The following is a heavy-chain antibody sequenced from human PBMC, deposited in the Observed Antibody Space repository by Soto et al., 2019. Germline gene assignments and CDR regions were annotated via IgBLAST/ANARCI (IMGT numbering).Heavy chain of an antibody. V-gene: IGHV1-69*01. D-gene: IGHD1-1*01. CDR2: IIPRFGTT. CDR3: ARGRGLYNSGRSQLDY. J-gene: IGHJ4*02. Sequence: QVQLVQSGAEVKKPGSSMRVSCKASGDTFSRYTVNWVRQAPRQGLEWMGGIIPRFGTTNYAPTLQGRVTITADESTNTVYMELSSLRSEDTDLYYCARGRGLYNSGRSQLDYWGQGTLVTVSS. CDR1: GDTFSRYT.